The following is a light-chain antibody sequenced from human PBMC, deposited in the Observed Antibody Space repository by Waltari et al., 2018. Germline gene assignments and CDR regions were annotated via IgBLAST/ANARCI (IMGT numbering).Light chain of an antibody. CDR3: QQSGTFPPT. Sequence: DIRMTQSPSSVSASVGDRVTITCRARQDIRTWLAWYQQKPGKAPRLLIYHASGLQSGVPSRFSGSGSGTDFTLTISSLQPEAFATYSCQQSGTFPPTFGPGTKVEI. CDR2: HAS. J-gene: IGKJ1*01. CDR1: QDIRTW. V-gene: IGKV1-12*01.